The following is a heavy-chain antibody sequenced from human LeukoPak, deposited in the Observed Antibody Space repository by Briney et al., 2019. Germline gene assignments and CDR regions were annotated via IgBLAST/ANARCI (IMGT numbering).Heavy chain of an antibody. V-gene: IGHV1-46*01. CDR1: GYTFSSYY. Sequence: ASVKVSCKASGYTFSSYYMHWVRQAPGQGLEWMGIINPSGGITKHAQKFQGRFTTTRDTSTATFYTELSSLRSEDTAVYYCARLETLGSSIGDYWGQGTLVTVSS. D-gene: IGHD6-6*01. CDR2: INPSGGIT. CDR3: ARLETLGSSIGDY. J-gene: IGHJ4*02.